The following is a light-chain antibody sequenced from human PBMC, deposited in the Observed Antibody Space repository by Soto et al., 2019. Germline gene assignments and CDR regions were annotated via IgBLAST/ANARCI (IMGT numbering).Light chain of an antibody. CDR3: QSYDSDNDAV. Sequence: NFMLTQPHSVSESPGKTVTISCTRSSGNIASNFVQWYQQRPGNSPTCVIYEDDLRPSGVSDRFSASVDSSSNSASLTISVLKTEDEADYYCQSYDSDNDAVFGGGTQLTVL. J-gene: IGLJ7*01. CDR1: SGNIASNF. V-gene: IGLV6-57*01. CDR2: EDD.